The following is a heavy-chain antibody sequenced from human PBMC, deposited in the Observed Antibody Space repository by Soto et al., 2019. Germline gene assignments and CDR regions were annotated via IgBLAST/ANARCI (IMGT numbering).Heavy chain of an antibody. CDR1: GYTFTTYF. V-gene: IGHV1-2*02. Sequence: QVQLVQSGAEAVKPGASVKVSCKASGYTFTTYFLHWVRQAPGQGLEWLGWIFPGSGGTNYAPKFQGRVTMTRDTSINTAYMELSRVSSDDTGVYYCAREWQRGTDYWGQGALITVSS. D-gene: IGHD6-25*01. CDR2: IFPGSGGT. CDR3: AREWQRGTDY. J-gene: IGHJ4*02.